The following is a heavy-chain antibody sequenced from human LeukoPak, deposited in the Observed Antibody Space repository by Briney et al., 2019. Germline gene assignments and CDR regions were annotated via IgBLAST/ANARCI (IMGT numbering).Heavy chain of an antibody. V-gene: IGHV3-30-3*01. CDR3: ARDGEYCSGGSCYYANYFDY. D-gene: IGHD2-15*01. J-gene: IGHJ4*02. CDR1: GFTFSSYA. Sequence: GGSLRLSCAASGFTFSSYAMHWVRQAPGKGLEWVAVISYDGSNKYYADSVKGRFTISRDNSKNTLYLQMNSLRAEDTAVYYCARDGEYCSGGSCYYANYFDYWGQGTLVTVSS. CDR2: ISYDGSNK.